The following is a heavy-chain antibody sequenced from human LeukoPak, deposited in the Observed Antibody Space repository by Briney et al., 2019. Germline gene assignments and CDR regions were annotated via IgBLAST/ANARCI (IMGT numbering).Heavy chain of an antibody. D-gene: IGHD3-3*01. J-gene: IGHJ4*01. CDR2: ISSRSTYI. CDR3: GTTIFGVVTNSY. Sequence: GGSLRLSCTASGFNFGDNTMHWVRQAPGKGLEWVSSISSRSTYINYGDSLKGRCTISRDNAGNSLHLQIDSLRDEDTAVYYWGTTIFGVVTNSYWGQEPCSASLQ. V-gene: IGHV3-21*01. CDR1: GFNFGDNT.